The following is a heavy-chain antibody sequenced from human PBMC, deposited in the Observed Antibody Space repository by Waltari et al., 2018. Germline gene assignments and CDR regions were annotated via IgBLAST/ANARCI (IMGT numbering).Heavy chain of an antibody. CDR3: AREDSSGWS. J-gene: IGHJ5*02. D-gene: IGHD6-19*01. CDR1: GGSISSSSYY. Sequence: LQLQESGPGLVKPSETLSLTCTVSGGSISSSSYYWGWIRQPPGKGLEWVANIKQDGSEKYYVDSVKGRFTISRDNAKNSLYLQMNSLRAEDTAVYYCAREDSSGWSWGQGTLVTVSS. V-gene: IGHV3-7*01. CDR2: IKQDGSEK.